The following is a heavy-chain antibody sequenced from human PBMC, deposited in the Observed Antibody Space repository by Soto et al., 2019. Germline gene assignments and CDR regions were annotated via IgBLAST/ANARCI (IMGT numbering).Heavy chain of an antibody. CDR1: GYTFTSYG. Sequence: ASVKVSCKASGYTFTSYGISWVRQAPGQGHEWMGWISAYNGNTNYAQKLQGRVTMTTDTSTSTAYMELRSLRSDDTAVYYCARAGVGYCSSTCCLLDYWGQGTLVTVSS. D-gene: IGHD2-2*01. CDR2: ISAYNGNT. V-gene: IGHV1-18*01. CDR3: ARAGVGYCSSTCCLLDY. J-gene: IGHJ4*02.